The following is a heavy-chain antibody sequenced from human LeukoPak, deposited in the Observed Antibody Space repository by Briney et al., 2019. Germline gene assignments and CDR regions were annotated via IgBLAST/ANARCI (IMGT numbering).Heavy chain of an antibody. Sequence: SETLSLTCAVSGYSISSGYYWGWIRQPPGRGLEWIGSLYHSGSTYLNPSLKSRFTISVDTSKNQFSLKLSSVTAADTAVYYCARSRYYGSGYYYYYMDVWGKGTTVTVPS. CDR3: ARSRYYGSGYYYYYMDV. D-gene: IGHD3-10*01. CDR1: GYSISSGYY. V-gene: IGHV4-38-2*01. CDR2: LYHSGST. J-gene: IGHJ6*03.